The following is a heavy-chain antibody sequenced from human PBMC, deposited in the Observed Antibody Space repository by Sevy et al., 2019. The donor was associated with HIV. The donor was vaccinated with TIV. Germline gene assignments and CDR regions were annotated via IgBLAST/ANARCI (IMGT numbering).Heavy chain of an antibody. CDR1: GFTFSSYS. Sequence: GGSLRLSCAASGFTFSSYSMNWVRQAPGKGLEWVSYISSSSTIYYADSVKGRFTISRDNAKNSLYLQMNSLRAEDTAVYYCARESGSSAGFDYWGQGTLVTVSS. CDR2: ISSSSTI. V-gene: IGHV3-48*01. CDR3: ARESGSSAGFDY. D-gene: IGHD6-6*01. J-gene: IGHJ4*02.